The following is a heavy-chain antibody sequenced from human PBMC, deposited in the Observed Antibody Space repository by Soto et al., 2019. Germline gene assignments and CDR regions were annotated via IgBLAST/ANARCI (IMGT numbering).Heavy chain of an antibody. CDR2: IIPIFGTA. CDR1: GGTFRTHA. D-gene: IGHD3-22*01. J-gene: IGHJ4*02. CDR3: ARGWGYDSSDYYYAY. Sequence: QVQLVQSGAEVRKPGSSVKVSCKASGGTFRTHAISWVRQAPGQGLEWMGGIIPIFGTANHAQKFQSRGTSSADESTSTAYMDLRSLRGGDTAIYYCARGWGYDSSDYYYAYWGQGTLVIVSS. V-gene: IGHV1-69*01.